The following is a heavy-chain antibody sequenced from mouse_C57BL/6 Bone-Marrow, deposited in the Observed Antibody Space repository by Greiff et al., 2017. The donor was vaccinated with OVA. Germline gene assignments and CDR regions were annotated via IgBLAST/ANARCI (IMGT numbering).Heavy chain of an antibody. J-gene: IGHJ3*01. V-gene: IGHV5-17*01. CDR2: ISSGSSPI. D-gene: IGHD2-2*01. CDR1: GFTFSDYG. Sequence: EVNVVESGGGLVKPGGSLKLSCAASGFTFSDYGMHWVRQAPAKGLEWVAYISSGSSPIYYADTVQGRFTISRDNAKKTLFLRMTSLRSEDTAMYYCARGGYDPAWFAYWGQGTLVTVSA. CDR3: ARGGYDPAWFAY.